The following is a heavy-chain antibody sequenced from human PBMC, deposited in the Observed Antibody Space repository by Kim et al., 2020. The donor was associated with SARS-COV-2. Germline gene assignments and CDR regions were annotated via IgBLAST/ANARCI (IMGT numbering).Heavy chain of an antibody. Sequence: SETLSLTCAVYGGSFSGYYWSWIRQPPGKGLEWIGEINHSGSTNYNPFLKSRVTISVDTSKNQFSLKLSSVTAADTAVYYCARAKRHIRFLEWLGGDFDYWGQGTLVTVSS. D-gene: IGHD3-3*01. CDR1: GGSFSGYY. J-gene: IGHJ4*02. CDR3: ARAKRHIRFLEWLGGDFDY. V-gene: IGHV4-34*01. CDR2: INHSGST.